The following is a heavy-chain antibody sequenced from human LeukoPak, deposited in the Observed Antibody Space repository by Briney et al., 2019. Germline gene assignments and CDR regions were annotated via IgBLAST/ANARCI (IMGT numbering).Heavy chain of an antibody. CDR2: MNPNSGNT. J-gene: IGHJ4*02. D-gene: IGHD6-6*01. Sequence: ASVKVSCKASGYTFTSYDINWVRQATGQGLEWMGWMNPNSGNTGYAQKFQGRVTMTRNTSISTAYMELSSLRSEDTAVYYCARGLAARPKSGFGYWGQGTLVTVSS. CDR1: GYTFTSYD. V-gene: IGHV1-8*01. CDR3: ARGLAARPKSGFGY.